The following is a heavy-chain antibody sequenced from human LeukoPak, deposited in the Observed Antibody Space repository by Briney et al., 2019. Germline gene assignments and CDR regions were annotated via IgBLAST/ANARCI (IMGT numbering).Heavy chain of an antibody. CDR3: ATGGALRGHFPY. D-gene: IGHD2-8*02. Sequence: PGGSLRLSCAASGFTFSSYSMNWVRQAPGKGPEWVAKMKEDGSDIHYVDSVKGRFTISRDNAKNSLYLQMNSLRAEDTAVHYCATGGALRGHFPYWGQGTLVTVSS. V-gene: IGHV3-7*01. J-gene: IGHJ4*02. CDR2: MKEDGSDI. CDR1: GFTFSSYS.